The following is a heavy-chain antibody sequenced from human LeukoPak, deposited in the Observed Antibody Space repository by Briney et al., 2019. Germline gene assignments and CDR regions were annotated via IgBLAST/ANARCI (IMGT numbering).Heavy chain of an antibody. CDR1: GGSISSSSYY. D-gene: IGHD3-9*01. CDR2: IYYSGST. V-gene: IGHV4-39*02. CDR3: ARDTYDILTGYYGPYYYYYYMDV. J-gene: IGHJ6*03. Sequence: SETLSLTCTVSGGSISSSSYYWGWIRQPPGKGLEWIGSIYYSGSTYYNPSLKSRVTISVDTSKNQFSLKLSSVTAADTAVYYCARDTYDILTGYYGPYYYYYYMDVWGKGTTVTISS.